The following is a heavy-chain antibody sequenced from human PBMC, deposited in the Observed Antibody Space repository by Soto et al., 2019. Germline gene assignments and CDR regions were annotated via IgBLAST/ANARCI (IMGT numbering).Heavy chain of an antibody. CDR2: ISGSGGST. Sequence: EVQLLESGGGLVQPGGSLRLSCAASGFTFSSYAMSWVRQAPGKGLEWVSAISGSGGSTYYAASVKGRFTISRDNSKNTLNLQMHSLSAEETAVYYCASRLLPWEPSDYWGKGTLVTVSS. D-gene: IGHD1-26*01. CDR3: ASRLLPWEPSDY. V-gene: IGHV3-23*01. J-gene: IGHJ4*02. CDR1: GFTFSSYA.